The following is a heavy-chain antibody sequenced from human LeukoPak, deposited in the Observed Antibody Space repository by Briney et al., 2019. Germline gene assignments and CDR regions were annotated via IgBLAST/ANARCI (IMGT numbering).Heavy chain of an antibody. D-gene: IGHD1-26*01. CDR1: GYTFTNYY. J-gene: IGHJ4*02. V-gene: IGHV1-46*01. Sequence: GASVKVSCKASGYTFTNYYIHWVRQAPGQGLEWMGIINPSGGSTSYAQKFQGRLTMTRDTSTSTVYMELSSLRSEDTAVYYCARVRVGATVKGHYFDYWGQGTLVTVSS. CDR3: ARVRVGATVKGHYFDY. CDR2: INPSGGST.